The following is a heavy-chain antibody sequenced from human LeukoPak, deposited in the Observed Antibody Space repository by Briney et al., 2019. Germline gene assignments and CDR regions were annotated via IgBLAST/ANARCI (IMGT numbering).Heavy chain of an antibody. CDR2: ISNDGSSK. Sequence: GGSLRLSCAASGFTFSSYGMHWVRQAPGKGLEWVAVISNDGSSKYYADSVKGRFTISRDNSKNTLYLQMNSLRAEDTAVYYCAKDSLYDYVWGSYFAGNYFDYWGQGTLVTVSS. D-gene: IGHD3-16*01. J-gene: IGHJ4*02. CDR3: AKDSLYDYVWGSYFAGNYFDY. CDR1: GFTFSSYG. V-gene: IGHV3-30*18.